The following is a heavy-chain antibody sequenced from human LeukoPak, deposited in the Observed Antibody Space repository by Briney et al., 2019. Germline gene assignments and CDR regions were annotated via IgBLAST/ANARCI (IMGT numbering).Heavy chain of an antibody. CDR2: ISAYNGNT. CDR3: ARASGIAALNELYYFDY. CDR1: GYTFTSYG. V-gene: IGHV1-18*01. J-gene: IGHJ4*02. D-gene: IGHD6-13*01. Sequence: ASVKVSCKASGYTFTSYGISSVRQAPGQGLEWMGWISAYNGNTNYAQKLQGRVTMTTDTSTSTACMELRSLRSDDTAVYYCARASGIAALNELYYFDYWGQGTLVTVSS.